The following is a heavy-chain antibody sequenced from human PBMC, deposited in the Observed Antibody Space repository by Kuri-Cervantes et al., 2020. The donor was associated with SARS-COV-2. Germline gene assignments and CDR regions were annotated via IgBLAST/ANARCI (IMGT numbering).Heavy chain of an antibody. V-gene: IGHV1-18*01. J-gene: IGHJ3*02. Sequence: ASVKVSCKASGYTFTSYGISWVRQAPGQGLEWMGWISAYNGNTNYAQKLQGRVTMTTDTSTSTAYMELRSLRSEDTAVYYCATTKGVGAPDAFDIWGQGTMVTVSS. CDR3: ATTKGVGAPDAFDI. CDR1: GYTFTSYG. D-gene: IGHD1-26*01. CDR2: ISAYNGNT.